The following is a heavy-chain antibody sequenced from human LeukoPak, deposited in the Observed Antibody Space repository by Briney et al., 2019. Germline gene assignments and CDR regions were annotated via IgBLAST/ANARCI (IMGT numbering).Heavy chain of an antibody. V-gene: IGHV4-34*01. CDR3: ARGAISPY. CDR2: INHSGST. CDR1: GGSFSGYY. J-gene: IGHJ4*02. Sequence: SETLSLTCAVYGGSFSGYYWSWIRQPPGKGLEWIGEINHSGSTNYNPSLKSRVTISVDTSKNQFSLKLSSATAADTAVYYCARGAISPYWGQETLVTVFS. D-gene: IGHD2-2*02.